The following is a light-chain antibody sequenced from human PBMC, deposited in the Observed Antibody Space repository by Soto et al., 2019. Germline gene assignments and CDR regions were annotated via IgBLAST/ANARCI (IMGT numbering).Light chain of an antibody. V-gene: IGKV2-28*01. CDR3: MQALQTPT. Sequence: DIVMTQSALSLLVTPGEPASISSRSSQSLLYSNGYNYLDWYLQKPGQSPKLLIYLGSNRASGVPDRFSGNGAGTDFTLKIRTVEAEYFGVYYCMQALQTPTFGGGTKVDIK. CDR2: LGS. CDR1: QSLLYSNGYNY. J-gene: IGKJ4*01.